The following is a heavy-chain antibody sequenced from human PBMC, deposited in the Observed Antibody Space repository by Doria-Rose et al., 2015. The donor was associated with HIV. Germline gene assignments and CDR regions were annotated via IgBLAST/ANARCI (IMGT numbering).Heavy chain of an antibody. V-gene: IGHV4-31*03. CDR3: ARGRGYYDSNGLGDMDV. J-gene: IGHJ6*03. D-gene: IGHD3-22*01. CDR1: GGSISSGGYY. CDR2: IYNSGTT. Sequence: QVQLPESGPGLVKPSQTLSLTCTVTGGSISSGGYYWSWIRQHPGKGLEWIGHIYNSGTTYYNPSLKSRLTISVDTSKNQFSLKLSSVTAADTAVYYCARGRGYYDSNGLGDMDVWGKGTTVTVSS.